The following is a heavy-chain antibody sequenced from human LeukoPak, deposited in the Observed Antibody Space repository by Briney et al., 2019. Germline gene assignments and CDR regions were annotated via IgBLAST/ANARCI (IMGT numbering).Heavy chain of an antibody. CDR2: IYHSGNT. CDR3: ARASEDYYYYYMDV. V-gene: IGHV4-38-2*02. D-gene: IGHD1-14*01. J-gene: IGHJ6*03. CDR1: GYSINSGYY. Sequence: PSETLSLTCNVSGYSINSGYYLAWIRSPPGEGLEWIANIYHSGNTYYIHSLKSRVTISVDTSKNQFSLKLGSVTAADTAVYSCARASEDYYYYYMDVWGKGTTVTISS.